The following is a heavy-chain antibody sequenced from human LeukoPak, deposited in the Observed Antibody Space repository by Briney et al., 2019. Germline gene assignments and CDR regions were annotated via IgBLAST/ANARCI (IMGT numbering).Heavy chain of an antibody. Sequence: ASVKVSCKASGYTFTSYAMHWVRQAPGQRLEWMGWINAGNGNTKYSQKFQGRVTITRDTSASTAYMELSSLRSEDTAVYYCAREIPSYSNYLRSRGAFDIWGQGTMVTVSS. CDR1: GYTFTSYA. D-gene: IGHD4-11*01. V-gene: IGHV1-3*01. J-gene: IGHJ3*02. CDR2: INAGNGNT. CDR3: AREIPSYSNYLRSRGAFDI.